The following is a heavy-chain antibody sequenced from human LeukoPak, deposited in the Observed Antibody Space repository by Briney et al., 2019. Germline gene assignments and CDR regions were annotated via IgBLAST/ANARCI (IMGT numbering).Heavy chain of an antibody. CDR1: GFTFSSYW. Sequence: PGGSLRLSCAASGFTFSSYWMSWVRQAPGKGLEWVANIKQDGSEKCYVDSVKGRFTISRDNAKNSLYLQMNSLRAEDTAVYYCAKQNYDILTGYIQGLYYFDYWGQGTLVTVSS. CDR2: IKQDGSEK. D-gene: IGHD3-9*01. J-gene: IGHJ4*02. CDR3: AKQNYDILTGYIQGLYYFDY. V-gene: IGHV3-7*01.